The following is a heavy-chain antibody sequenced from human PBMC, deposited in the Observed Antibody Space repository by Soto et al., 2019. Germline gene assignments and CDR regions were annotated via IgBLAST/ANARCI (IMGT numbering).Heavy chain of an antibody. CDR2: IIPILGIA. V-gene: IGHV1-69*04. CDR1: GGTFSSYT. CDR3: ARDPGDIVVVVAANEDY. J-gene: IGHJ4*02. Sequence: XVKVSCKASGGTFSSYTISWVLQAPGQGLEWMGRIIPILGIANYAQKFQGRVTITADKSTSTAYMELSSLRSEDTAVYYCARDPGDIVVVVAANEDYWGQGTLVNVS. D-gene: IGHD2-15*01.